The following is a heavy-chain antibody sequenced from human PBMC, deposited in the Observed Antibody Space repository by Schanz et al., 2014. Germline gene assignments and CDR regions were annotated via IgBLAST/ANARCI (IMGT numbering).Heavy chain of an antibody. V-gene: IGHV3-30-3*01. Sequence: QVQLVESGGGVVQPGRSLRLSCAASGFTFSSYAMHWVRQAPGKGLEWVAVISYDGRNKYYADSVKGRFTISRDNSKNTLYLQMNSLRDEDTAEYYCTRDLEGYDGGGGGFDPWGQGTLVTVSS. CDR2: ISYDGRNK. D-gene: IGHD2-21*01. J-gene: IGHJ5*02. CDR3: TRDLEGYDGGGGGFDP. CDR1: GFTFSSYA.